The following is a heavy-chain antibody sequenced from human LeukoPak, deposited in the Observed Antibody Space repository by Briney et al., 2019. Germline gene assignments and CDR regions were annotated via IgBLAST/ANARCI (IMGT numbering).Heavy chain of an antibody. CDR3: ARETATGHRNWFDP. J-gene: IGHJ5*02. CDR2: IIPIFGTA. V-gene: IGHV1-69*13. D-gene: IGHD2-8*02. Sequence: ASVKVSCKVSGGTFSSYAISWVRQAPGQGLEWMGGIIPIFGTANYAQKFQGRVTITADESTSTAYMELSSLRSEDTAVYYCARETATGHRNWFDPWGQGTLVTVSS. CDR1: GGTFSSYA.